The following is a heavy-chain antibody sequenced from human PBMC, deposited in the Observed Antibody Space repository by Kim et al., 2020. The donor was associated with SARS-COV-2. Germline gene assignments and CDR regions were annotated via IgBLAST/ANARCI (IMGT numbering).Heavy chain of an antibody. D-gene: IGHD2-15*01. Sequence: GESLKISCEASGYAFSTHWYSWVRQMPGKGLEWMGRIDPSDSFTKYSPSFQGHVTISVDESSRTVYLQWNSLKASDTAVYYCARRGRDYSDRFGKSGYFDLWGRGTPVSVS. CDR3: ARRGRDYSDRFGKSGYFDL. CDR1: GYAFSTHW. V-gene: IGHV5-10-1*01. J-gene: IGHJ2*01. CDR2: IDPSDSFT.